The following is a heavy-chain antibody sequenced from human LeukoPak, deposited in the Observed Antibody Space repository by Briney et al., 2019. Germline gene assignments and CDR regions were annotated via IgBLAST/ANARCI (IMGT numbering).Heavy chain of an antibody. CDR2: ISSSGSTI. D-gene: IGHD3-22*01. CDR3: ARDYYDTLMDV. V-gene: IGHV3-48*03. J-gene: IGHJ6*03. Sequence: GGSLRLSCAASGFTFSSYEMNWVRQAPGKGLEWVSYISSSGSTIYYADSVKGRFTISRDNAKNSLYLQMNSLRAEDTAVYYCARDYYDTLMDVWGKGTTVTVSS. CDR1: GFTFSSYE.